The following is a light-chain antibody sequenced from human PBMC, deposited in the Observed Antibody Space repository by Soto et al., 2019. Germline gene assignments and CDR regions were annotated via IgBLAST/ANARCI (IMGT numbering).Light chain of an antibody. CDR1: QTVRNNY. Sequence: EIVLTQSPGTLSLSPGERATLCFIASQTVRNNYLAWYPQKPGQAPRLLIYDASSRATGIPDRFSGGGSGTEFTLTISSLQPDDFATYYCQQYNSYSWTFGQGTKVDIK. V-gene: IGKV3-20*01. CDR3: QQYNSYSWT. CDR2: DAS. J-gene: IGKJ1*01.